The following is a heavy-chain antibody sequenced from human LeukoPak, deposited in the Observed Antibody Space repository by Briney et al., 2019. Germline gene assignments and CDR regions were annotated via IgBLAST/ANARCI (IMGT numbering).Heavy chain of an antibody. CDR2: INHSGST. CDR3: ARRLKQLVPPAYYYYYMDV. D-gene: IGHD6-13*01. CDR1: GGSFSGYY. V-gene: IGHV4-34*01. J-gene: IGHJ6*03. Sequence: SETLSLTCAVYGGSFSGYYLSWIRQPPGKGLEWIGEINHSGSTNYNPSLKSRVTISVDTSKNQFSLKLSSVTAADTAVYYCARRLKQLVPPAYYYYYMDVWGKGTTVTVSS.